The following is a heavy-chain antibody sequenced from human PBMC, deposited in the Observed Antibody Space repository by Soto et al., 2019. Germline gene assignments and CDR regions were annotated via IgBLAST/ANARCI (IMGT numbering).Heavy chain of an antibody. V-gene: IGHV3-30*18. CDR1: GFTFSSYG. Sequence: GSLRLSCAASGFTFSSYGMHWVRQAPGKGLEWVAVISYDGSNKYYADSVKGRFTISRDNSKNTLYLQMNSLRAEDTAVYYCAKPIFGVVITQSDFDYWGQGTLVTVSS. J-gene: IGHJ4*02. D-gene: IGHD3-3*01. CDR2: ISYDGSNK. CDR3: AKPIFGVVITQSDFDY.